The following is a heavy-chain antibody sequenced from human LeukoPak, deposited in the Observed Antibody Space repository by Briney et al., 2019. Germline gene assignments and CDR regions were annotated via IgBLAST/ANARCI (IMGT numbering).Heavy chain of an antibody. V-gene: IGHV4-38-2*02. CDR2: IYQNGRT. CDR3: ASADAYNYGGMDY. CDR1: GYSISSGDY. D-gene: IGHD5-24*01. Sequence: SETLSLTGTVSGYSISSGDYWGWIRPPPGKGLEWIGNIYQNGRTYYNPSLKSRVTIAVDTSKNQFSLKLSSVTAADTAVYYCASADAYNYGGMDYWGQGTLVTVSS. J-gene: IGHJ4*02.